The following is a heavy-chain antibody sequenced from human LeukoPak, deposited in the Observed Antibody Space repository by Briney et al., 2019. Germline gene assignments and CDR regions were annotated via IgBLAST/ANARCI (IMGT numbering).Heavy chain of an antibody. CDR2: IKQDGSEK. CDR1: GFTFSSYW. CDR3: ASFGVALGGWFDP. J-gene: IGHJ5*02. Sequence: GGSLRLSCAASGFTFSSYWMSWVRRDPGKGLEWVANIKQDGSEKYYVDSVKGRFTISRDNAKNSLYLQMNSLRAEDTAVYYRASFGVALGGWFDPWGQGTLVTVSS. V-gene: IGHV3-7*01. D-gene: IGHD3-3*01.